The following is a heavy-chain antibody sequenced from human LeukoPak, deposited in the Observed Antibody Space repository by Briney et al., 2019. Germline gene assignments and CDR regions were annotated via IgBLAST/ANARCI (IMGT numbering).Heavy chain of an antibody. Sequence: SETLSLTCTVSGGSISSSSYYWGWIRQPPGKGLEWIGSIYYSGSTYYNPSLKSRVTISVDTSKNQFSLKLSSVTAADTAVYYCARDSRGSIAVAGSDYWGQGTLVTVSS. CDR3: ARDSRGSIAVAGSDY. CDR2: IYYSGST. V-gene: IGHV4-39*07. CDR1: GGSISSSSYY. D-gene: IGHD6-19*01. J-gene: IGHJ4*02.